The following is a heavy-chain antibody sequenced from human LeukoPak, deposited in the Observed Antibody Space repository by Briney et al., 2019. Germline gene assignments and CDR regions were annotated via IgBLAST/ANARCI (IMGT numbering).Heavy chain of an antibody. CDR1: GFTFSSYA. D-gene: IGHD3-9*01. J-gene: IGHJ3*02. CDR2: ISGSGGST. CDR3: AEDWVLRYFDWSLDAFDI. Sequence: GGSLRLSCGASGFTFSSYAMSWVRQAPGKGLEWVSAISGSGGSTYYADSVKGRFTISRDNSKNTLYLQMNSLRAEDTAVYYCAEDWVLRYFDWSLDAFDIWGQGTMVTVAS. V-gene: IGHV3-23*01.